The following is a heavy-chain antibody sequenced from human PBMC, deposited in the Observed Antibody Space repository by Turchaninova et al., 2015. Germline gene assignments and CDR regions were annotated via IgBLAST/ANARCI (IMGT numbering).Heavy chain of an antibody. V-gene: IGHV3-48*02. CDR1: GLTFSSYS. CDR3: ARDHLWAFDF. Sequence: EVQLVESGGALVQPGGSLSLSCAASGLTFSSYSMTWVRQALGQGLGWISYVRGSAMYTADSVKGLFTISRDNAKNSLYLQMNSLRDEDTAVYYCARDHLWAFDFWGQGTMVTVSS. J-gene: IGHJ3*01. D-gene: IGHD2-21*01. CDR2: VRGSAM.